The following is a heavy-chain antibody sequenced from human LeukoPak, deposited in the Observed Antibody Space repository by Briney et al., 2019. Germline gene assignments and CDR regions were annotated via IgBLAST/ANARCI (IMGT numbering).Heavy chain of an antibody. CDR2: IIPIFGTA. J-gene: IGHJ5*02. CDR3: ARGWRGFIAAAIRGPFDP. CDR1: GYTFTGYY. V-gene: IGHV1-69*06. D-gene: IGHD6-13*01. Sequence: SVKVSCTASGYTFTGYYMHWVRQAPGQGLEWMGWIIPIFGTANYAQKFQGRVTITADKSTSTAYMELSSLRSEDTAVYYCARGWRGFIAAAIRGPFDPWGQGTLVTVSS.